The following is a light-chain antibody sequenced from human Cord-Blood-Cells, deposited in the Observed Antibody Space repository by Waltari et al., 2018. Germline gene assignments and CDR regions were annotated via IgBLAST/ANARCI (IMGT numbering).Light chain of an antibody. V-gene: IGKV4-1*01. Sequence: DIVMTQCPDSLAVSLGESANCTRTSSLSVLYSSNNKNYLAWYQQKPGQPPKLLIYWASTRESGVPDRFSGSGSGTDFTLTISSLQAEDVAVYYCQQYYSTPQTFGQGTKLEIK. CDR3: QQYYSTPQT. CDR2: WAS. CDR1: LSVLYSSNNKNY. J-gene: IGKJ2*01.